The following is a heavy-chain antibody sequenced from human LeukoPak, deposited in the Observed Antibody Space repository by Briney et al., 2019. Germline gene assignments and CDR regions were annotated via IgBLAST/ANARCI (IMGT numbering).Heavy chain of an antibody. Sequence: ASVKVSCKASGYTFTSYDINWVRQATGQGLEWMGWMNPNSGNTGYAQKFQGRVTMTRNTSISTAYMELSSLRSEDTAVYYCTTDSGVDIVATEGAFDIWGQGTMVTVSS. V-gene: IGHV1-8*01. CDR3: TTDSGVDIVATEGAFDI. J-gene: IGHJ3*02. CDR1: GYTFTSYD. CDR2: MNPNSGNT. D-gene: IGHD5-12*01.